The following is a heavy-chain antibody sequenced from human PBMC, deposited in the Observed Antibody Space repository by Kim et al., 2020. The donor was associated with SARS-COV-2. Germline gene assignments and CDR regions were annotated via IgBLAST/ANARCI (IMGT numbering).Heavy chain of an antibody. CDR2: IYYSGST. CDR1: GGSISSSSYY. CDR3: ARGLEIAVAGTWIDY. Sequence: SETLSLTCTVSGGSISSSSYYWGWIRQPPGKGLEWIGSIYYSGSTYYNPSLKSRVTISVDTSKNQFSLKLSSVTAADTAVYYCARGLEIAVAGTWIDYWGQGTLVTVSS. V-gene: IGHV4-39*01. J-gene: IGHJ4*02. D-gene: IGHD6-19*01.